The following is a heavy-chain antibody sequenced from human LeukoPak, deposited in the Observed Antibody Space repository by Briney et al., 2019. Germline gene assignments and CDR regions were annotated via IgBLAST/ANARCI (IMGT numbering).Heavy chain of an antibody. CDR3: ARALNTYYYDSSGPRGFDY. CDR1: GYTFTSYY. V-gene: IGHV1-46*01. J-gene: IGHJ4*02. D-gene: IGHD3-22*01. Sequence: ASVKVSCKASGYTFTSYYMHWVRQAPGQGLEWMGIINPSGGSTSYAQKFQGRVTMTRDTSTSTVYMELSSLRSEDTAVYYCARALNTYYYDSSGPRGFDYWGQGTLVTVSS. CDR2: INPSGGST.